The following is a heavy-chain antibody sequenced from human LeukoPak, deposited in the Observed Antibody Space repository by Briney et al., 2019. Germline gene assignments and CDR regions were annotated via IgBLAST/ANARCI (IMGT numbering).Heavy chain of an antibody. CDR1: GYTFTGYY. CDR2: INPNSGGT. V-gene: IGHV1-2*02. CDR3: ARVHNTIFGVVISYFDY. J-gene: IGHJ4*02. Sequence: ASVKVSCKASGYTFTGYYMHWVRQAPGQGLEWMGWINPNSGGTNYAQKFQGRVTMTRDTSISTAYMELSRLRSDDTAVYYCARVHNTIFGVVISYFDYWGQGTLVTVSS. D-gene: IGHD3-3*01.